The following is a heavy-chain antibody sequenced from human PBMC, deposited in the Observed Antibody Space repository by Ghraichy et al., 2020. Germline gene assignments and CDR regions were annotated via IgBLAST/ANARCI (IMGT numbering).Heavy chain of an antibody. J-gene: IGHJ6*01. V-gene: IGHV1-18*04. D-gene: IGHD4-17*01. CDR1: GYTFSRYC. CDR2: ISAYNGNT. Sequence: ASVKVSCKASGYTFSRYCISWVRQAPGQGLEWMGWISAYNGNTNYAQKVQGRVTMTTDTSTRTVYMELRSLRSDDTAVYYCARASRHNPSGDYEPYFDMEVWGQGTAVTVPS. CDR3: ARASRHNPSGDYEPYFDMEV.